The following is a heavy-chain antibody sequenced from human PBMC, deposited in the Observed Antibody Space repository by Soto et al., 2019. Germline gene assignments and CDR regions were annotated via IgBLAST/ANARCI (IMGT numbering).Heavy chain of an antibody. CDR2: IDDSGST. CDR1: GGSVSSLSYC. CDR3: ARAARHITVFGVVIRDYNWFDP. D-gene: IGHD3-3*01. J-gene: IGHJ5*02. V-gene: IGHV4-61*01. Sequence: SETLSLTCTVSGGSVSSLSYCWSWIRQPPGKGLEWIGYIDDSGSTSYNPSLKSRVTISVDTSKNHFSLNLRSVTAADTAVYYCARAARHITVFGVVIRDYNWFDPWGQGTLVTVSS.